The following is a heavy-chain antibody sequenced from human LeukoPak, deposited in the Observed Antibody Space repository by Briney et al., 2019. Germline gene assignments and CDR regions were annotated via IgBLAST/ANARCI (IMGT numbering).Heavy chain of an antibody. CDR2: ISTYTNT. Sequence: ASVKVSCKTSGYAFSSFAIAWVRQAPGQGLEWMGWISTYTNTNAAQKFQGRVTMTTDTSTSTAYMGLTSLRSDDTAVYYCARCYDFWTGYFDYWGQGARVTVSS. J-gene: IGHJ4*02. CDR3: ARCYDFWTGYFDY. CDR1: GYAFSSFA. V-gene: IGHV1-18*01. D-gene: IGHD3-3*01.